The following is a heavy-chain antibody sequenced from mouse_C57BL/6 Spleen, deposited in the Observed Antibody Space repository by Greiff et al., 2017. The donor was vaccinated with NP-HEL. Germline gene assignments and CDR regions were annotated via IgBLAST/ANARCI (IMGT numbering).Heavy chain of an antibody. CDR2: IYPGSGNT. J-gene: IGHJ2*01. D-gene: IGHD2-12*01. CDR1: GYSFTSYY. V-gene: IGHV1-66*01. Sequence: QVQLQQSGPELVKPGASVKISCKASGYSFTSYYIHWVKQRPGQGLEWIGWIYPGSGNTKYNEKFKGKATLTADTSSSTAYMQLSSLTSEDSAVYYCARDGLLYHDYWGQGTTLTVSS. CDR3: ARDGLLYHDY.